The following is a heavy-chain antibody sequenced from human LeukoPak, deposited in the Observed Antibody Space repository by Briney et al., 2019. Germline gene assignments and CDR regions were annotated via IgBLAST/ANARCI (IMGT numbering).Heavy chain of an antibody. J-gene: IGHJ4*02. CDR3: ATSGIVVVPALPFDY. CDR1: GYTLTELF. D-gene: IGHD2-2*01. CDR2: FDPEDGET. V-gene: IGHV1-24*01. Sequence: ASVKVSCKVSGYTLTELFMHWVRQAPGKGLEWMGGFDPEDGETIYAQKFQGRVTMTEDTSTDTAYMELSSLRSEDTAVYYCATSGIVVVPALPFDYWGQGTLVTVSS.